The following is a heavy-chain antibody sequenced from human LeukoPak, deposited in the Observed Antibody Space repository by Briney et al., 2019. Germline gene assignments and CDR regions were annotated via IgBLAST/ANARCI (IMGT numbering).Heavy chain of an antibody. V-gene: IGHV4-34*01. D-gene: IGHD3-9*01. CDR2: IHYTGAT. J-gene: IGHJ4*02. CDR3: ARGNILSGYCFDF. Sequence: SETLSLTCAVYGGSITGYYWSWIRQPPGKGLEWVGEIHYTGATSYNPSLKSRATISIDTSKNQVSLKLSSVTAADTAVYYCARGNILSGYCFDFWGQGALATVSS. CDR1: GGSITGYY.